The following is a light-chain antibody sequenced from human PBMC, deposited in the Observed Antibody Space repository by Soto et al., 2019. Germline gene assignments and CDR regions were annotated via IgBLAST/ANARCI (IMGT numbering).Light chain of an antibody. J-gene: IGKJ4*01. CDR1: QNVNNNY. Sequence: IVLKQSPGILSLSPGERATLSCRASQNVNNNYLAWYQQKPGQAPRLLIYSVSSRATGIPDRFSGSGSGTVFTLTIGRLEPEDFAVYYCQEYAGSVTFGGGTKVDIK. CDR2: SVS. V-gene: IGKV3-20*01. CDR3: QEYAGSVT.